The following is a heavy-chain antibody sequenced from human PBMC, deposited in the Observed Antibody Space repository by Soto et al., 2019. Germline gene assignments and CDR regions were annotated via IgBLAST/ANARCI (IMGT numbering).Heavy chain of an antibody. V-gene: IGHV3-11*01. Sequence: LRLSCIASGFRFSDYHMTWVRQAPGPGLEWLSYITNSDDSFFYADSIKGRFTISRDNSHNSLFLQMNSLRAADTALYYCARVPSIGTWPYYHAMDVWGQGTTVTVSS. CDR2: ITNSDDSF. CDR1: GFRFSDYH. CDR3: ARVPSIGTWPYYHAMDV. D-gene: IGHD3-10*01. J-gene: IGHJ6*02.